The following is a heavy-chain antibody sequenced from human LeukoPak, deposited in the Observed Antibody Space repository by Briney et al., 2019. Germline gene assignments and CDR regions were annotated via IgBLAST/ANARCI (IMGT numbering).Heavy chain of an antibody. Sequence: SVKVSCKASGGTFSSYAISWVRQAPGHGLEWMGRIIPILGIANYAQKFQGRVTITADKSTSTAYMELSSLRSEDTAVYYCADAQNYYDSSDLDAFDIWGQGTMVTVSS. D-gene: IGHD3-22*01. CDR3: ADAQNYYDSSDLDAFDI. V-gene: IGHV1-69*04. J-gene: IGHJ3*02. CDR1: GGTFSSYA. CDR2: IIPILGIA.